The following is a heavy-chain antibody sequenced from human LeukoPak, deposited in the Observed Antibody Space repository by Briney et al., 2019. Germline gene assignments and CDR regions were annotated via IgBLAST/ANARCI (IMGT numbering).Heavy chain of an antibody. CDR1: GGSISGYY. Sequence: SETLSLTCTVSGGSISGYYWSWIRQPPGKGLEWIGYIYYSGSTNYNPSLKSRVTISVDTSKNQFSLKLSSVTAADTAVYYCARGGYSGYGGYYYYYGMDVWGQGTTVTVSS. D-gene: IGHD5-12*01. CDR3: ARGGYSGYGGYYYYYGMDV. V-gene: IGHV4-59*01. CDR2: IYYSGST. J-gene: IGHJ6*02.